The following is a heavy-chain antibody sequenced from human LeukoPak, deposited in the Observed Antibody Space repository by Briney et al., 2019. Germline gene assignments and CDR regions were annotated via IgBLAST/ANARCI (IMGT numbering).Heavy chain of an antibody. J-gene: IGHJ5*02. D-gene: IGHD3-10*01. CDR2: IRYDGSNK. Sequence: GGSLRLSCAASGFTFSSYGMHWVRQAPGKGLEWVAFIRYDGSNKYYADSVKGRFTISRDNSKNTLYLQMNSLRAEDTAVYYCAKSGYYGSGSYSNVGWFDPWGQGTLVTVSS. CDR3: AKSGYYGSGSYSNVGWFDP. CDR1: GFTFSSYG. V-gene: IGHV3-30*02.